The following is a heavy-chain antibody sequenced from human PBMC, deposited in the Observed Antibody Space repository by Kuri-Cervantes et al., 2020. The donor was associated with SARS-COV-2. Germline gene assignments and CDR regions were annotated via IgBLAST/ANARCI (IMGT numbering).Heavy chain of an antibody. J-gene: IGHJ1*01. CDR3: ARAPSILGATLGYFQQ. CDR2: IWYDGSNK. V-gene: IGHV3-33*08. CDR1: EFTFSSYG. D-gene: IGHD1-26*01. Sequence: GESLKISCAASEFTFSSYGMHWVRQAPGKGLEWVAVIWYDGSNKSYADSVRGRFTISRDKSKNTLYLQMNSLRAGDTAVYYCARAPSILGATLGYFQQWGQGTLVTVSS.